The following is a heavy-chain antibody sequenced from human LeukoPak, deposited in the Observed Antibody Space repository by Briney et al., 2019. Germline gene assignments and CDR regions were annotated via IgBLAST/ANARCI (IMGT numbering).Heavy chain of an antibody. J-gene: IGHJ3*02. CDR1: GFTFSSYS. Sequence: PGGSLRLSCAASGFTFSSYSMNWVRQAPGKGLEWVSSISSSSSYIYYADSVKGRFTISRDNAKNSLYLQMNSLRAEDTAVYYCARDHYYDSSGYEGAFDIWGQGTMVTVSS. CDR2: ISSSSSYI. D-gene: IGHD3-22*01. CDR3: ARDHYYDSSGYEGAFDI. V-gene: IGHV3-21*01.